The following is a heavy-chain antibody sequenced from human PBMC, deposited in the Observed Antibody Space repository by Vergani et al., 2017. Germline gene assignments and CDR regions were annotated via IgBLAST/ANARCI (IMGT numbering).Heavy chain of an antibody. D-gene: IGHD3-22*01. CDR2: IRYDGSNK. Sequence: QVQLVESGGGVVQPGGSLRLSCAASGFTFSSYGMHWVRQAPGKGLEWVAFIRYDGSNKYYADSVKGRFTISRDNSKNTLYLQMNSLRAEDTAVYYCAKDESTYHYDSSGSPNYWGQGTLVTVSS. CDR1: GFTFSSYG. J-gene: IGHJ4*02. V-gene: IGHV3-30*02. CDR3: AKDESTYHYDSSGSPNY.